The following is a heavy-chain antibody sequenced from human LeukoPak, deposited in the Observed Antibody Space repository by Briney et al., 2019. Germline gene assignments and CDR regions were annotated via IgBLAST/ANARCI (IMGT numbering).Heavy chain of an antibody. CDR3: ARDYDFWKGPVYDY. CDR1: GFTFSDYY. Sequence: GGSLRLSCAASGFTFSDYYMSWIRQAPGRGLEWVSYISSSGSTIYYADSVKGRFTISRDNAKNSLYLQMNSLRAEDTAVYYCARDYDFWKGPVYDYWGQGTLVTVSS. J-gene: IGHJ4*02. D-gene: IGHD3-3*01. V-gene: IGHV3-11*01. CDR2: ISSSGSTI.